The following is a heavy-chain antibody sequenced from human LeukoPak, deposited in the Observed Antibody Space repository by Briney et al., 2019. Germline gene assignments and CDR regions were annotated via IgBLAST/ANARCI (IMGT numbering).Heavy chain of an antibody. V-gene: IGHV1-24*01. D-gene: IGHD6-19*01. CDR1: GYTLTELS. CDR3: EGSSGKKPYYYGMDV. J-gene: IGHJ6*02. Sequence: ASVKVSCKVSGYTLTELSMHWVRQAPGKGLEWMGGFDPEDGETIYAQKFQGRVTMTEDTSTDTAYMELSSLRSEDTAVYYCEGSSGKKPYYYGMDVWGQGTTVTVSS. CDR2: FDPEDGET.